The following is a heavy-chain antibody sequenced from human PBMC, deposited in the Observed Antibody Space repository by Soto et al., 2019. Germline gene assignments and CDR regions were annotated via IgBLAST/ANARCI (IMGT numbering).Heavy chain of an antibody. D-gene: IGHD3-10*01. Sequence: QVQLQQWGAGLLKPSETLSLTCAVYGGSFSGYYWSWIRQPPGKGLEWIGEINHSGSTNYNPSLKSRVTISVDTSKNQFSLTLGSVTAADTAVYYCASVPLLYYYGSGSYYPARYGMDVWGQGTTVTVSS. V-gene: IGHV4-34*01. CDR2: INHSGST. CDR3: ASVPLLYYYGSGSYYPARYGMDV. J-gene: IGHJ6*02. CDR1: GGSFSGYY.